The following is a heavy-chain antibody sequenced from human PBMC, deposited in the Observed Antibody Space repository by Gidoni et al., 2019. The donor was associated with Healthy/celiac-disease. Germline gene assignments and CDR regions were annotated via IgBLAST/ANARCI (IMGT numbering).Heavy chain of an antibody. CDR3: ARGKVHGTRPRAPHYGMDV. D-gene: IGHD6-6*01. V-gene: IGHV3-30-3*01. Sequence: QVQLVESGGGVVQPARSLRLSCAASGFPFSSYAMHWVRQAPGKGLGGGGVISYDGSNKYYAEAVKGRFTISRDNSKNTLYLQMNSLRAEDTAVYYCARGKVHGTRPRAPHYGMDVWGQGTTVTVYS. J-gene: IGHJ6*02. CDR1: GFPFSSYA. CDR2: ISYDGSNK.